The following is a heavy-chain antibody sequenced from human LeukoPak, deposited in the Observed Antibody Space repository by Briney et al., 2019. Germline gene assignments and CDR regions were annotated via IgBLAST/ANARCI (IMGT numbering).Heavy chain of an antibody. Sequence: GRSLRLSCAASGFTFHDYAMHWVRQAPGKGLEWVSGIRWNSGGIAYADSVKGRFTISRDNSKNTLYLRMNSLRAEDTAVYYCAKHRGYSSDWFDPWGQGTLVTVSS. V-gene: IGHV3-9*01. D-gene: IGHD5-18*01. J-gene: IGHJ5*01. CDR2: IRWNSGGI. CDR1: GFTFHDYA. CDR3: AKHRGYSSDWFDP.